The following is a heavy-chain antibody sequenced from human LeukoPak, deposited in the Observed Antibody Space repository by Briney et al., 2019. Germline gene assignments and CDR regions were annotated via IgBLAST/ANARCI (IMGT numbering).Heavy chain of an antibody. Sequence: GGSLRLSCSASGFTFSSYAMHWVRQAPGKGLEYVSAISSNGGSTYYADSAKGRFTISRDNSKNTLYLQMSSLRAEDTAVYYCVKDKMVRGVPGYYFDYWGQGTLVTVSS. CDR1: GFTFSSYA. J-gene: IGHJ4*02. V-gene: IGHV3-64D*06. CDR2: ISSNGGST. D-gene: IGHD3-10*01. CDR3: VKDKMVRGVPGYYFDY.